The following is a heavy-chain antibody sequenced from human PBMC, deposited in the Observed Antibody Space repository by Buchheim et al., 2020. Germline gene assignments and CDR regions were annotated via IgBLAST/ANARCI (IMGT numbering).Heavy chain of an antibody. Sequence: EVQLVESGGGLVQPGGSLKLSCAASGFTFSGSAMHWVRQASGKGLEWVGRIRSKANSYATTYAASVKGRFPISRDDSKTTAYLQMNSRKTEDMAVYYWSSLETAMSWGQGT. CDR3: SSLETAMS. CDR1: GFTFSGSA. D-gene: IGHD5-18*01. V-gene: IGHV3-73*01. J-gene: IGHJ3*01. CDR2: IRSKANSYAT.